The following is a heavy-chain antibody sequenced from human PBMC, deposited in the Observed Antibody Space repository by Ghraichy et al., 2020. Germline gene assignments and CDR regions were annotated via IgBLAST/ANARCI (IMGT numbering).Heavy chain of an antibody. CDR1: GFTFSNFA. J-gene: IGHJ5*01. CDR3: ATGNYTDS. V-gene: IGHV3-23*01. Sequence: GGSLRLSCAVSGFTFSNFAMNWVRQAPGKGLEWVSGLTNSGDTKYYADSVKGRFTISRDNSKNTLYLHMDSLRADDTAVYHCATGNYTDSWGHGTLVTVSS. D-gene: IGHD4-11*01. CDR2: LTNSGDTK.